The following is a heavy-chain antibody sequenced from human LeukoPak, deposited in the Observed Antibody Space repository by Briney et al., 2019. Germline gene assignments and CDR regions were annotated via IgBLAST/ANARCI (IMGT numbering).Heavy chain of an antibody. D-gene: IGHD3-16*01. CDR2: IYPGDSDT. Sequence: GLEWMGIIYPGDSDTRYSPSFQGQVTISADKSISTAYLQWSSLKASDTAMYYCATYFAGAETFDIWGQGTMVTVSS. CDR3: ATYFAGAETFDI. V-gene: IGHV5-51*01. J-gene: IGHJ3*02.